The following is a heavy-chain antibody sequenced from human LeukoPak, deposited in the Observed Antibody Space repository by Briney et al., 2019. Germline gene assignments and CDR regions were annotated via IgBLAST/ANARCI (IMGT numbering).Heavy chain of an antibody. CDR3: ARGSWNYDY. D-gene: IGHD1-7*01. Sequence: SETLSLTCAVYGGSFSGYYWSWIRQPPGKGLEWIGEINHSGSTNYNPSLKSRVTISADTSKNQFSLKLSSVTAADTAVYYCARGSWNYDYWGQGTLLTVSS. CDR2: INHSGST. CDR1: GGSFSGYY. V-gene: IGHV4-34*01. J-gene: IGHJ4*02.